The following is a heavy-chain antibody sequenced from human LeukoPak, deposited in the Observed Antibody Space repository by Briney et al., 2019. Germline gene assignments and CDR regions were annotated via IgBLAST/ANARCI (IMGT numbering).Heavy chain of an antibody. V-gene: IGHV4-34*01. CDR3: ARVRDGPFDY. D-gene: IGHD5-24*01. Sequence: PSETLSLTCAVYGGSFSGYYWSWIRQPPGKGLEWIGEINHSGSTNYNPSLKSRVTISVDTSKNQFSLKLSSVTAADTAVYYCARVRDGPFDYWGQGTLVTVSS. J-gene: IGHJ4*02. CDR2: INHSGST. CDR1: GGSFSGYY.